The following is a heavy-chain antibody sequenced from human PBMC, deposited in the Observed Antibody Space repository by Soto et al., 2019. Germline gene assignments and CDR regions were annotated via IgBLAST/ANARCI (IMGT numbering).Heavy chain of an antibody. CDR3: ARGALYDSRGYNFDY. V-gene: IGHV1-46*01. D-gene: IGHD3-22*01. Sequence: ASVNVSCKASGYTFIIYFIHWVRQAPGQGLEWMGIINPSGGSTSYAQKLQGRVTMTRDTSTSTVYMELSSLRSEDTAVYYCARGALYDSRGYNFDYWAQRTPVPVSS. CDR2: INPSGGST. J-gene: IGHJ4*02. CDR1: GYTFIIYF.